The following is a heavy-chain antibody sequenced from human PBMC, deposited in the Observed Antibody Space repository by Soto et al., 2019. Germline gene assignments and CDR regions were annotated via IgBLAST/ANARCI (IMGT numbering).Heavy chain of an antibody. J-gene: IGHJ5*02. V-gene: IGHV4-61*01. CDR2: IYYSGST. CDR1: GGSVSSGSYY. D-gene: IGHD3-3*01. Sequence: SETLSLTCTVSGGSVSSGSYYWSWIRQPPGKGLEWIGYIYYSGSTNYNPSLKSRVTISVDTSKNQFSLKLSSVTAADTAVYYCARAEWLLHWFDPGAREPWSPSPQ. CDR3: ARAEWLLHWFDP.